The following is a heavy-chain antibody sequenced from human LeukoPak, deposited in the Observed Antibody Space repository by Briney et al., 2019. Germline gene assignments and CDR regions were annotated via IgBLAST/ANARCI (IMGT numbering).Heavy chain of an antibody. J-gene: IGHJ6*02. CDR1: GYTVTNYY. V-gene: IGHV1-46*01. D-gene: IGHD6-6*01. CDR2: LNPSGGST. CDR3: ARDCLYSSSSYYYGMDV. Sequence: ASVKVSCKASGYTVTNYYLHWVRQAPGQGLEWMGILNPSGGSTSYSQKFQGRVTMTRDTSTSTVYMELSSLRSEDTAEYYCARDCLYSSSSYYYGMDVWGQGTTVTVSS.